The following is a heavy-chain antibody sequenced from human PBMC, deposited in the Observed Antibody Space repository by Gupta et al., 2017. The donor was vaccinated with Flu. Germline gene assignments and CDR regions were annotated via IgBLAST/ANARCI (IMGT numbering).Heavy chain of an antibody. CDR1: GYTFISYG. CDR2: ISAYNGNT. V-gene: IGHV1-18*01. CDR3: AREPTIVVVPAASGMDV. Sequence: QVQLVQSGAEVRKPGASVKVSCKASGYTFISYGITWVRQAPGQGREWMGWISAYNGNTNYAQKLQGRVTMTTDTSTSTAYMELRSLRSDDTAVYYCAREPTIVVVPAASGMDVWGQGTTVTVSS. D-gene: IGHD2-2*01. J-gene: IGHJ6*02.